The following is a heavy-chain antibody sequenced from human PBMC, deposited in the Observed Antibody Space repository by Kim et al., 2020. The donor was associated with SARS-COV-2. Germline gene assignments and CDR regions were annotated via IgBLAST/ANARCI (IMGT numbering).Heavy chain of an antibody. CDR2: IYYSGTT. CDR1: GGSISRSAYY. CDR3: ARRTEYYRAGINGAMDA. J-gene: IGHJ6*02. Sequence: SETLSLTCTVSGGSISRSAYYWGWIRQPPGKGLEWIGSIYYSGTTYYNPSLKSRVTISVDTSKNQFSLKLSSVTAADTAVYYCARRTEYYRAGINGAMDAWGQGTTVTV. D-gene: IGHD3-10*01. V-gene: IGHV4-39*01.